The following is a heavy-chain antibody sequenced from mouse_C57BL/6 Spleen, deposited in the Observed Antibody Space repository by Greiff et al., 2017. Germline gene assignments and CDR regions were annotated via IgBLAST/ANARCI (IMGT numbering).Heavy chain of an antibody. J-gene: IGHJ4*01. CDR2: IDPSDSYT. D-gene: IGHD1-1*01. CDR3: ATLRMGAMDY. CDR1: GYTFTSYW. Sequence: QVHVKQPGAELVMPGASVKLSCKASGYTFTSYWMHWVKQRPGQGLEWIGEIDPSDSYTNYNQKFKGKSTLTVDKSSSTAYMQLSSLTSEDSAVYYCATLRMGAMDYWGQGTSGTVSS. V-gene: IGHV1-69*01.